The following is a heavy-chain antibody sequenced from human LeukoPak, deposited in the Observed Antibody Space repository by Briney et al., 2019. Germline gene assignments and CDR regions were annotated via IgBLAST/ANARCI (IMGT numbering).Heavy chain of an antibody. CDR2: ISSSSSTI. J-gene: IGHJ6*02. CDR3: ARSVRGAYYYYYYGMDV. V-gene: IGHV3-48*04. CDR1: GFTFSSYS. Sequence: GGSLRLSCAASGFTFSSYSMNWVRQAPGKGLEWVSYISSSSSTIYYADSVKGRFTISRDNAKNSLYLQMNSLRAEDTAVYYCARSVRGAYYYYYYGMDVWGQGTTVTVSS. D-gene: IGHD3-10*01.